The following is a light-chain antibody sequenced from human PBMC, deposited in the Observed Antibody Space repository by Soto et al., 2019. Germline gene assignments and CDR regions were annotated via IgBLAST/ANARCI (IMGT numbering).Light chain of an antibody. Sequence: EIVMTQSPATLSVSPGERATLSCRASQSVSSNLAWYQQNPGQAPRLLIFDASTRATGIPTRFSCSGSGTVFTLTFSSPQSVDFAVYYCQQYDKWPPLTFGGGTKVEIK. CDR3: QQYDKWPPLT. CDR1: QSVSSN. V-gene: IGKV3-15*01. J-gene: IGKJ4*01. CDR2: DAS.